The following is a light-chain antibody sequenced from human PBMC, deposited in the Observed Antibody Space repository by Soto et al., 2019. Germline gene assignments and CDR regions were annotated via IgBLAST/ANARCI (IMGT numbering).Light chain of an antibody. V-gene: IGLV2-14*01. CDR3: SSYTNRGTLDI. CDR2: DVS. J-gene: IGLJ1*01. CDR1: SSDVGGYNY. Sequence: QSALTQPASVSGSPGQSITISCTGTSSDVGGYNYVSWYQQHPGKAPKLMIYDVSDRPSGVSNCFSGSKSGNTASLTISGLQAEDEADYYCSSYTNRGTLDIFGTGTKLTVL.